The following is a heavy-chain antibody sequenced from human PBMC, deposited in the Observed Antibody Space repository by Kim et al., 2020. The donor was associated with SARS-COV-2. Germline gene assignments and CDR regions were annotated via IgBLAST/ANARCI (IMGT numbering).Heavy chain of an antibody. V-gene: IGHV1-3*01. Sequence: KFQGRVTMTRDTSASTAYMGLSSLRSEDTAVYYCARGGGYSSSWYYKFDYWGQGTLVTVSS. J-gene: IGHJ4*02. D-gene: IGHD6-13*01. CDR3: ARGGGYSSSWYYKFDY.